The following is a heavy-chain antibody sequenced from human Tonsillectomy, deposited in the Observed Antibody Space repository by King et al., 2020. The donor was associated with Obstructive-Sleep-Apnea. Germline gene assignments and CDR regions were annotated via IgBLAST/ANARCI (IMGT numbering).Heavy chain of an antibody. CDR2: VYHRGNT. J-gene: IGHJ5*02. D-gene: IGHD2-8*01. Sequence: QLQESGPGLVKPSETLSLTCTVSGYSINSGFYLGWIRQPPGKGLEWIGSVYHRGNTYSNPSLKSRVTISVDTSKNQFSLKLSSVTAADTAVYYCATASDPGKSNWFDPWGQGTLVTVSS. CDR3: ATASDPGKSNWFDP. V-gene: IGHV4-38-2*02. CDR1: GYSINSGFY.